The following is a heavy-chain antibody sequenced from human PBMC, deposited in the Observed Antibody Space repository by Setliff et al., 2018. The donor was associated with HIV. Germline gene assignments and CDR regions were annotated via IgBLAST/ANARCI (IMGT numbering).Heavy chain of an antibody. CDR1: SGSIHSGSYY. CDR2: IYTSGST. Sequence: PSETLSLTCIVSSGSIHSGSYYWSWIRQPVGKGLEWIGCIYTSGSTDYNPSLKSRVAISVDTSKNHFSLNLTSVTAADTAIYFCARVGGKGYSNFLGSWGQGLLVTVSS. CDR3: ARVGGKGYSNFLGS. V-gene: IGHV4-61*02. J-gene: IGHJ4*02. D-gene: IGHD2-15*01.